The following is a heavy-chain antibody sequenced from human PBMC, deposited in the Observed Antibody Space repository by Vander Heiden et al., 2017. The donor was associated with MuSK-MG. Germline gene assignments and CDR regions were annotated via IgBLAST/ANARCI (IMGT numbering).Heavy chain of an antibody. CDR3: ARGPLYSAYDRDWFDP. Sequence: QVHLVQSGAEVKKPGASVKVSSKAAGYTFNVCYMHWVRQAPGQGLEWVGWINPNGGATDYAQKFQGRVTMTRDTSISTAYMELSRLTSDDTAVFYCARGPLYSAYDRDWFDPWGQGTLVTVSP. D-gene: IGHD5-12*01. J-gene: IGHJ5*02. CDR1: GYTFNVCY. V-gene: IGHV1-2*02. CDR2: INPNGGAT.